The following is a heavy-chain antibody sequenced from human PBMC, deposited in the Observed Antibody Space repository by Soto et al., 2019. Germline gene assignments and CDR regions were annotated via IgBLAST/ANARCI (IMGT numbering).Heavy chain of an antibody. V-gene: IGHV1-3*01. Sequence: GASVKVSCKASGYSFGSYGIHWVRQATGQRPEWMGWINAGNGNRNYSQKFQGRVTITRDTSASTAYMELSSLRYEDTAVYYCAKAGAWQMVRYSGNAMDVWGQGTTVTVSS. D-gene: IGHD1-26*01. CDR2: INAGNGNR. CDR1: GYSFGSYG. J-gene: IGHJ6*02. CDR3: AKAGAWQMVRYSGNAMDV.